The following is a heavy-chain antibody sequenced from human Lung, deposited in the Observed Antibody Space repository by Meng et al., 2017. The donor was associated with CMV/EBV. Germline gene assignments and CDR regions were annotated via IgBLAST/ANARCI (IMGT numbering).Heavy chain of an antibody. CDR2: ISSSSSYI. Sequence: GEXXKISCAASGFTFSSYSMNWVRQAPGKGLEWVSSISSSSSYIYYADSVKGRFTISRDNAKNSLYLQMNSLRAEDTAVYYCARDVCGRDDFWSGCYDYWGQGTLVT. CDR3: ARDVCGRDDFWSGCYDY. J-gene: IGHJ4*02. D-gene: IGHD3-3*01. CDR1: GFTFSSYS. V-gene: IGHV3-21*01.